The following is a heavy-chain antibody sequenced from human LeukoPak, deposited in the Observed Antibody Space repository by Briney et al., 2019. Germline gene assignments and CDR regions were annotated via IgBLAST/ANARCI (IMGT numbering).Heavy chain of an antibody. D-gene: IGHD5-12*01. CDR3: ARYDVISGRTSFDY. J-gene: IGHJ4*02. Sequence: SETLSLTCTVSGGSISSYYWSWIRQPPGKGLEWIGYIYYSGSTNHNPSLKSRVTISVDTSKNQFSLKLSSVTAADTAVYYCARYDVISGRTSFDYWGQGTLVTVSS. V-gene: IGHV4-59*08. CDR1: GGSISSYY. CDR2: IYYSGST.